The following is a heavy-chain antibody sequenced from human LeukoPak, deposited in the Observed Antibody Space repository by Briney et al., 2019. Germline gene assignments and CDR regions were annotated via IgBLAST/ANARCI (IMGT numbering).Heavy chain of an antibody. J-gene: IGHJ5*02. V-gene: IGHV4-34*01. CDR2: IKHSGIT. CDR3: ARHKFIAVFLVFDP. CDR1: GGSFSGDY. Sequence: SETLSLTCAVYGGSFSGDYWSWIRQPPGKGLEWIGEIKHSGITYYNPSLKSRVTISIDTSNNQFSLKLSSVTAADTAVYYCARHKFIAVFLVFDPWGRGTQVTVSS. D-gene: IGHD3-9*01.